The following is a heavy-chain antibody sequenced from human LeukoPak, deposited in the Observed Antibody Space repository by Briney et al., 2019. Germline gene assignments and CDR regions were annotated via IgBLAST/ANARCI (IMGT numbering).Heavy chain of an antibody. V-gene: IGHV4-61*05. CDR1: GGSISITSYY. CDR3: ARLLRGDTGGYFDY. D-gene: IGHD2-21*02. Sequence: PSETLSLTCTVSGGSISITSYYWGWIRQPPGKGLEWIGSVDNSGGTKYGPSLKGRVTISVDTSKKQFSLNLNSVTAADTAVYYCARLLRGDTGGYFDYWDQGTLVTVSP. CDR2: VDNSGGT. J-gene: IGHJ4*02.